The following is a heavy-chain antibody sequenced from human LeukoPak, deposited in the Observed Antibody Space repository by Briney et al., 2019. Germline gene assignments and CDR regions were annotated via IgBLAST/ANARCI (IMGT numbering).Heavy chain of an antibody. CDR1: GFTFSSYG. J-gene: IGHJ4*02. CDR3: AKASSGSDY. D-gene: IGHD6-19*01. V-gene: IGHV3-33*06. CDR2: IWYDGSNK. Sequence: PGRSLRLSCAASGFTFSSYGMHWVRQAPGKGLEWVAVIWYDGSNKYYADSVKGRFTISRDNSKNTLYLQMNSLRAEDTAVYYCAKASSGSDYWGQGTLVTVSS.